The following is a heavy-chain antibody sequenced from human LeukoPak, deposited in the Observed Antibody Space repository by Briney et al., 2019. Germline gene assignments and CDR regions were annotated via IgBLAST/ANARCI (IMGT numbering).Heavy chain of an antibody. V-gene: IGHV3-23*01. CDR1: GFTFSDYG. D-gene: IGHD2-2*01. CDR3: AKLQKAYCSSTSCRVFDC. CDR2: ISTTGSST. J-gene: IGHJ4*01. Sequence: PGGTLRLSCEGSGFTFSDYGMSWVRQAPGKGLEWVSAISTTGSSTYYADSVKGRFTISRDNSKNTLYLQMNSLRAEDTAIYYCAKLQKAYCSSTSCRVFDCWGHGTLVTVSS.